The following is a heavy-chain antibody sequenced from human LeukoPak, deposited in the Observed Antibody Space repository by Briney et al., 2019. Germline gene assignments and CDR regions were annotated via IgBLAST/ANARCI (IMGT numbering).Heavy chain of an antibody. J-gene: IGHJ4*02. CDR3: AYSDYVWGTTDY. CDR1: GYTFTGYY. Sequence: ASVKVSCKASGYTFTGYYMHWVRQAPGQGLEWMGRINPNSGGTNYAQKFQGSVTMTRDTSISTAYMELSRLRSDDTAVYYCAYSDYVWGTTDYWDQGTLVTVSS. V-gene: IGHV1-2*06. CDR2: INPNSGGT. D-gene: IGHD3-16*01.